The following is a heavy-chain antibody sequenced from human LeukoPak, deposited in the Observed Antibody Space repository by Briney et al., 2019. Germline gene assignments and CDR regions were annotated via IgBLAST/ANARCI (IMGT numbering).Heavy chain of an antibody. Sequence: GGSLRLSCAASGFTFDDYAMHWVRQAPGKGLEWVSGISWNSGSIGYADSVKGRFTISRDNAKNSLYLQMNSLRAEDTALYYCAKDSYYDSSEGAFDIWGQGTVVTVSS. D-gene: IGHD3-22*01. V-gene: IGHV3-9*01. CDR2: ISWNSGSI. CDR3: AKDSYYDSSEGAFDI. J-gene: IGHJ3*02. CDR1: GFTFDDYA.